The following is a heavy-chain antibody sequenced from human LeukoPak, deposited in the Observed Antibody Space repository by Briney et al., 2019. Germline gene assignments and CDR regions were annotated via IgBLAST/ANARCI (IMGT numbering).Heavy chain of an antibody. J-gene: IGHJ4*02. CDR1: GGSISSGSYH. V-gene: IGHV4-61*02. CDR3: ARDIWYSSSWYLDY. CDR2: IYTSGNT. D-gene: IGHD6-13*01. Sequence: SETLSLTCTVSGGSISSGSYHWSWIRQPAGKGLEWIGRIYTSGNTNYNPSLKSRVTISMDTSKIQFSLKLNSVTAADKAVYFCARDIWYSSSWYLDYWGQGTLVTVSS.